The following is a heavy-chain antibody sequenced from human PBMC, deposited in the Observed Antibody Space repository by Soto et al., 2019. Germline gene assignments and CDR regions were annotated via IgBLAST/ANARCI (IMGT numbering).Heavy chain of an antibody. CDR3: VRVAGIYSARGGDYGRAV. D-gene: IGHD4-4*01. CDR2: IYWDDDK. V-gene: IGHV2-5*02. J-gene: IGHJ6*04. Sequence: QITLKESGPTLLKPTQTLTLTCTFSGFSLSTRGVSVGWIRQPPGKALEWLALIYWDDDKRYSPSRKTRLTITHDPSRNQVVLKSTTMEPADTATCSCVRVAGIYSARGGDYGRAVCGSAAALTVSS. CDR1: GFSLSTRGVS.